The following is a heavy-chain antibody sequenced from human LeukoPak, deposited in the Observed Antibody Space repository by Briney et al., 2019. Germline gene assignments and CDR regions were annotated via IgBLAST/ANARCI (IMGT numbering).Heavy chain of an antibody. V-gene: IGHV4-38-2*02. Sequence: SETLSLTCDVSSYSITSSYSSTSSYYWGWIRQPPGKGLEWIGSINHSGITFYNPSLKSRVTTSVDTSKNQFSLKLTSVTAADTAFYYCARDVPSGHFDYWGQGALVTVSS. CDR2: INHSGIT. J-gene: IGHJ4*02. CDR1: SYSITSSYSSTSSYY. CDR3: ARDVPSGHFDY. D-gene: IGHD2-2*01.